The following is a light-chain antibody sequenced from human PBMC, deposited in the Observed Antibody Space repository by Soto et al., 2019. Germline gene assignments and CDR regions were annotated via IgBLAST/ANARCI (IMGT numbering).Light chain of an antibody. CDR1: QSVNTY. CDR2: AAS. V-gene: IGKV1-39*01. Sequence: DIQMTQSPSSLSASVGDRVTITCRASQSVNTYLHWYQQKAGQAPKLLIYAASNLQSGVPSRVSGRGSGTDVTLTVESLQPEDVATYDGQQGYSNPWTFGQGTKVDIK. CDR3: QQGYSNPWT. J-gene: IGKJ1*01.